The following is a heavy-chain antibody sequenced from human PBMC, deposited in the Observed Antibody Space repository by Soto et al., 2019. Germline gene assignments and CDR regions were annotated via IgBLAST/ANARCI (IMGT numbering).Heavy chain of an antibody. J-gene: IGHJ4*02. CDR2: ISGSGGST. CDR3: AKPANASDEVGVVIIAPYDY. D-gene: IGHD3-3*01. V-gene: IGHV3-23*01. Sequence: GGSLRLSCAASGFTFSSYAMSWVRQAPGKGLEWVSAISGSGGSTYYADSVKGRFTISRDNSKNTLYLQMNSLRAEDTAVYYCAKPANASDEVGVVIIAPYDYWGQGTLVTVAS. CDR1: GFTFSSYA.